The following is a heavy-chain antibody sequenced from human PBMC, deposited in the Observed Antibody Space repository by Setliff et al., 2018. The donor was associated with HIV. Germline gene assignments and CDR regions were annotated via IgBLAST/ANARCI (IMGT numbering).Heavy chain of an antibody. D-gene: IGHD3-10*01. V-gene: IGHV1-69*05. Sequence: SVKVSCKASGGTFSSYAISWVRQAPGQGLGWMGGIIPIFGTANYAQKFQGRVTITTDESTSTAYMELSSLRSEDTAVYYCASPGPNYDGSAFDIWGQGTMVTVSS. CDR3: ASPGPNYDGSAFDI. CDR1: GGTFSSYA. CDR2: IIPIFGTA. J-gene: IGHJ3*02.